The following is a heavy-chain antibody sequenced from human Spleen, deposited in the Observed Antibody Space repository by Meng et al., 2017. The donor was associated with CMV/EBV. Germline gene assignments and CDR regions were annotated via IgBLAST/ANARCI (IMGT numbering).Heavy chain of an antibody. CDR2: IYYSGST. J-gene: IGHJ5*02. Sequence: QVPPHASRPGLLHPSPPLSLPCIFSCAPANSGDYSWNCIRQPPGKGLEWIGSIYYSGSTYYNPSLKSRVTISVDTSKNQFSLKLSSVTAADTAVYYCARDWKRIQGGWFDPWGQGTLVTVSS. D-gene: IGHD5-18*01. V-gene: IGHV4-30-4*01. CDR1: CAPANSGDYS. CDR3: ARDWKRIQGGWFDP.